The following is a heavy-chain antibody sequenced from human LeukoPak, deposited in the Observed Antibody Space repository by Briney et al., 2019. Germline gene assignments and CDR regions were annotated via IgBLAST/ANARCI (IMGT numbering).Heavy chain of an antibody. CDR3: ARDRLPGMVLNWFDP. Sequence: GASVKVSCKXSGYTFTGYYMHWVRQAPGQGLEWMGRSNPNSGGTSYAQKFQGRVTMTRDTSISTAYMELSRLRSDDTAVYYCARDRLPGMVLNWFDPWGQGTLVTVSS. CDR2: SNPNSGGT. D-gene: IGHD3-10*01. CDR1: GYTFTGYY. V-gene: IGHV1-2*06. J-gene: IGHJ5*02.